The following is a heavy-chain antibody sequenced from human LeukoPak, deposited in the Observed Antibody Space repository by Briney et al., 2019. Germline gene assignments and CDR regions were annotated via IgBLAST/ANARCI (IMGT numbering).Heavy chain of an antibody. J-gene: IGHJ4*02. V-gene: IGHV3-23*01. CDR3: AKDSFRKKLPSAPFDY. D-gene: IGHD2-2*01. Sequence: TGGSLRLSCAASGFTFSSYAMSWVRQAPGKGLEWVSAISGSGGSTYYADSVKGRFTISRGNSKNTLYLQMNSLRAEDTAIYYCAKDSFRKKLPSAPFDYWGQGTLVTVSS. CDR2: ISGSGGST. CDR1: GFTFSSYA.